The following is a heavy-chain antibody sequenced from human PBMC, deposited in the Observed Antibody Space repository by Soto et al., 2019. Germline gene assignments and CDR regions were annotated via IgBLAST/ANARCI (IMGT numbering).Heavy chain of an antibody. J-gene: IGHJ6*03. V-gene: IGHV3-11*01. D-gene: IGHD2-15*01. CDR1: GFTFSDYY. CDR3: ARARYCSGGSCYSAYYYMDV. Sequence: GGSLRLSCAASGFTFSDYYMSWIRQAPGKGLEWVSYISSSGSTIYYADSVKGRFTISRDNAKNSLYLQMNSLRAEDTAVYYCARARYCSGGSCYSAYYYMDVWGKGTTVTVSS. CDR2: ISSSGSTI.